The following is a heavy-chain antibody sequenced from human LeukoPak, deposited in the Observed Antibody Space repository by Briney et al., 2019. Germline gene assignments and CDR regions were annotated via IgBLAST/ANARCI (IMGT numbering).Heavy chain of an antibody. CDR1: GFIFSDYA. CDR2: ISGGGAST. Sequence: GGSLRLSCAASGFIFSDYAMSWVRQAPGRGLEWVSSISGGGASTYYADSVKGRFTISRDNSKNTLYLQMNSLRAEDTAVYYCAKEIYGDSTGGRFQQWGQSTLVTVSS. D-gene: IGHD4-17*01. V-gene: IGHV3-23*01. J-gene: IGHJ1*01. CDR3: AKEIYGDSTGGRFQQ.